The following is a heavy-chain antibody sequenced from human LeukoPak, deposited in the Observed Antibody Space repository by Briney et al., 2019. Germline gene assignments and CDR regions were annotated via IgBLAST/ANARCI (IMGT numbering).Heavy chain of an antibody. CDR1: GFTFSTYW. J-gene: IGHJ4*02. V-gene: IGHV3-74*01. D-gene: IGHD6-13*01. Sequence: GGSLRLSCAASGFTFSTYWMHWVRQAPGKGLVWVSQINTDGNSTTYADSVKGRFTVSRDNAKNTLNLQMNSLRAEDTAVYYCARELASGDWGQGTLVTVSS. CDR2: INTDGNST. CDR3: ARELASGD.